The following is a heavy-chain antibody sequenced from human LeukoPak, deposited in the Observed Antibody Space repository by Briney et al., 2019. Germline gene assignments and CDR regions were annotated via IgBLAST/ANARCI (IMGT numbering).Heavy chain of an antibody. CDR1: GFTYSSYS. J-gene: IGHJ5*02. D-gene: IGHD4-17*01. V-gene: IGHV3-21*01. CDR2: ISSSSSYI. Sequence: GGSLRLSCAASGFTYSSYSMNWVRQAPGKGLEWVSSISSSSSYIYYADSVKGRLTISGDNAKNSLYLQMNSLRAEDTAVYYCARDPTTTWGQGTLVTVSS. CDR3: ARDPTTT.